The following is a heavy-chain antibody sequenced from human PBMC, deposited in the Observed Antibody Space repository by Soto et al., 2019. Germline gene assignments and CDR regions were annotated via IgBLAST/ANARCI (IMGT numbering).Heavy chain of an antibody. D-gene: IGHD3-10*01. CDR1: GYSFTSYW. V-gene: IGHV5-10-1*01. CDR3: TAHRSSLTVRRGYIIGDYYYNGMDV. J-gene: IGHJ6*02. Sequence: GESLKISCKGSGYSFTSYWISWVRQMPGKGLEWMGRIDPSDSYTNYSPSFQGRFTISRDDSESVAYLQMNSLKTEDTAMYYCTAHRSSLTVRRGYIIGDYYYNGMDVWGQGTTVTVSS. CDR2: IDPSDSYT.